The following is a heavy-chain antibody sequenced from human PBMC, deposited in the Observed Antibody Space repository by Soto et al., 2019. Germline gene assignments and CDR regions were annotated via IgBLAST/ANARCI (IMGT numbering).Heavy chain of an antibody. V-gene: IGHV4-59*08. CDR3: AGHRYSYGVYYFDY. D-gene: IGHD5-18*01. J-gene: IGHJ4*02. Sequence: QVQLQESGPGLVKPSETLSLTCIVSGGSISNYYWSWIRQPPGKGLEWIGYIYYSGSTNYNPSLTSRVTISVDTSKNQLSLKLSSVTAADTAVYYCAGHRYSYGVYYFDYWGQGTLVTVSS. CDR2: IYYSGST. CDR1: GGSISNYY.